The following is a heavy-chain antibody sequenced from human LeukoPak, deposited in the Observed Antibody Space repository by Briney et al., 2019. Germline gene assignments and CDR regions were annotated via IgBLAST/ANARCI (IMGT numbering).Heavy chain of an antibody. CDR3: ARGHCSSTSCHFDI. CDR2: INPSGST. J-gene: IGHJ3*02. Sequence: PSETLSLTCAVYGGSFSGYYWSWIRQPPGKGLEWIGEINPSGSTNYNPSLKSRVTISVDTSKNQFSLKLSSVTAADTAVYYCARGHCSSTSCHFDIWGQGTMVTVSS. V-gene: IGHV4-34*01. CDR1: GGSFSGYY. D-gene: IGHD2-2*01.